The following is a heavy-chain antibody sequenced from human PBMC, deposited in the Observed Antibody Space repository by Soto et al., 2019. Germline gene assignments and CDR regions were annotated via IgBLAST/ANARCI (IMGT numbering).Heavy chain of an antibody. D-gene: IGHD3-9*01. Sequence: ASVKVSCKASGYTFTSYYMHWVRQAPGQGLEWMGIINPSGGSTSYAQKFQGRVTMTRDTSTSTVYMELSSLRSEDTAVYYCAGTVIYLRYFDWSFDYCGQGALVTVSS. J-gene: IGHJ4*02. CDR2: INPSGGST. CDR3: AGTVIYLRYFDWSFDY. V-gene: IGHV1-46*03. CDR1: GYTFTSYY.